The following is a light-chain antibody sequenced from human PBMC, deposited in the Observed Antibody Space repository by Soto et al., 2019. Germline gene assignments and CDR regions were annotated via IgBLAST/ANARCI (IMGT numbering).Light chain of an antibody. CDR1: SSDVGSYNL. J-gene: IGLJ1*01. Sequence: QPVLTQPASVSGSPGQSITISCTGTSSDVGSYNLVSWYQQHPGKAPKLMIYEGSKRPSGVSNRFSGSKSGNTASLIISGLQAEDEADYYCCSYAGSSTSYVFGTGTKLTVL. CDR2: EGS. V-gene: IGLV2-23*01. CDR3: CSYAGSSTSYV.